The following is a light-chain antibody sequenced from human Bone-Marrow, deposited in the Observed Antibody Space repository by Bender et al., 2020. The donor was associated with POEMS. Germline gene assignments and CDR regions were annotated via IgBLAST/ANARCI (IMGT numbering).Light chain of an antibody. J-gene: IGLJ3*02. V-gene: IGLV2-14*03. CDR2: DVS. Sequence: QSALTQPASVSGSPGQSITISCTGTSSDVGLYNYVSWYQQHPGTAPKLMIYDVSNRPSGVSNRFSGSKSGNTASLTISGLQAEDEADYYCSSYTSSRTRVFGGGTKLTVL. CDR1: SSDVGLYNY. CDR3: SSYTSSRTRV.